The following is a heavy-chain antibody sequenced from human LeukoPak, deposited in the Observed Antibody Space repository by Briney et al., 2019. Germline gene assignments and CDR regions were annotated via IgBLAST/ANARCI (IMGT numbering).Heavy chain of an antibody. CDR2: IKQDGSEK. V-gene: IGHV3-7*03. D-gene: IGHD3-10*01. CDR1: GFTFSSYW. CDR3: ARLDVLLWFGEPHYLDY. J-gene: IGHJ4*02. Sequence: PGGSLRLSCAASGFTFSSYWMSWVRQAPGKGLEWVANIKQDGSEKYYVDSVKGRFTISRDNAKNSLYLQMNSLRAEDTAVYYCARLDVLLWFGEPHYLDYWGQGTLVTVSS.